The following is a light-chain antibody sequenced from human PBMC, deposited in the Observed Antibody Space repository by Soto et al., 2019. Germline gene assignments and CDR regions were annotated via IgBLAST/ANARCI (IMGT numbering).Light chain of an antibody. V-gene: IGLV2-8*01. J-gene: IGLJ2*01. CDR3: SKFAGGNSVI. CDR2: GVT. Sequence: QSALTQPPSASGSPGQSVAISCTGTSSDIGSYVYVSWYQQHPGKAPKLLIYGVTQRPSGVPDRFSGSKSGNTASLTVSGLQVEDEADYYCSKFAGGNSVIFGGGTKVTVL. CDR1: SSDIGSYVY.